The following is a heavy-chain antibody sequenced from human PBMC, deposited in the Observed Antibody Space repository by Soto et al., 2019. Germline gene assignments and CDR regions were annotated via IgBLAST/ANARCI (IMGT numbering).Heavy chain of an antibody. J-gene: IGHJ6*03. Sequence: SETLSLTCTVSGGSISSSSYYWGWIRQPPGKGLEWIGSIYYSGSTYYNPSLKSRLTISVDTSKNQFSLKLSSVTAADTAVYYCARTLDYGHMDVWGKGTTVTVSS. CDR1: GGSISSSSYY. D-gene: IGHD3-16*01. V-gene: IGHV4-39*07. CDR3: ARTLDYGHMDV. CDR2: IYYSGST.